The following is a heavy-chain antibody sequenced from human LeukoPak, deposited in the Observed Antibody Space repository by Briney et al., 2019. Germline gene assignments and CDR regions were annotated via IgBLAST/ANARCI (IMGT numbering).Heavy chain of an antibody. J-gene: IGHJ6*03. Sequence: ASVKVSCKASGYTFTSYDFNWVRQATGQGLEWMGWMNPNTGNTGYAQKFQGRVTMTRNTSISTAYMELRSLRSDDTAVYYCARDWPYYMDVWGKGTTVTVSS. CDR2: MNPNTGNT. CDR1: GYTFTSYD. V-gene: IGHV1-8*01. CDR3: ARDWPYYMDV.